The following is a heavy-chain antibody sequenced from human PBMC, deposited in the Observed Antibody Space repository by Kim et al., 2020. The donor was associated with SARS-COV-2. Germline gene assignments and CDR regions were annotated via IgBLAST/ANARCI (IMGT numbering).Heavy chain of an antibody. J-gene: IGHJ6*01. D-gene: IGHD2-2*01. CDR3: AREANPIHCSCCLPSYY. CDR2: ISYDGGNK. V-gene: IGHV3-30*04. Sequence: GGSLRLSCAASGFTFNSYTMHWVRQAPGKGLEWVAFISYDGGNKYYVDSVKGRFTISRDNSKSTLFLQMNSLRAEDTAVYYCAREANPIHCSCCLPSYY. CDR1: GFTFNSYT.